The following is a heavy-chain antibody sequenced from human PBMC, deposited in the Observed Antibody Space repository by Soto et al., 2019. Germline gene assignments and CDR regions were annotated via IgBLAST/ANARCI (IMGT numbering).Heavy chain of an antibody. V-gene: IGHV4-34*01. J-gene: IGHJ6*02. CDR1: GGSFSGYY. CDR3: ARGGRGYYYYGMDV. Sequence: SETLSLTCAVYGGSFSGYYWSWIRQPPGKGLEWIGEINHSGSTNYNPSLKSRVTIPVDTSKNQFSLKLSSVTAADTAVYYCARGGRGYYYYGMDVWGQGTTVTVS. CDR2: INHSGST.